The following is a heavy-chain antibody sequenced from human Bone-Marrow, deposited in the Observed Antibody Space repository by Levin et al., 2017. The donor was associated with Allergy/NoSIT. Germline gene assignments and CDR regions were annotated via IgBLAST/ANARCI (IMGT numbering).Heavy chain of an antibody. CDR1: GASLFTST. V-gene: IGHV1-69*13. CDR3: ARETRTNTIDWLRRWFDP. Sequence: AASVKVSCKTSGASLFTSTISWVRQAPGQGLDWIGEIIPVSGTTAYGQEFQDRATITADESTSTVYMELHNLRSDDTAVYFCARETRTNTIDWLRRWFDPWGQGTLVTVSS. D-gene: IGHD3-9*01. J-gene: IGHJ5*02. CDR2: IIPVSGTT.